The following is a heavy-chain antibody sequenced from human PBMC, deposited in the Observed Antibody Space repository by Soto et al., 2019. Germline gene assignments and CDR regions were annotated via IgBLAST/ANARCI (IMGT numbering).Heavy chain of an antibody. V-gene: IGHV4-59*08. CDR3: ARVSPHTYYYYYYYMDV. Sequence: SETLSLTCTFSVYSISRYYWSWIRQPPGHVLEWIEYIYYSGSPNYNPSLNRRATISVDTSKNHFSLKLSSATAADTAVYFCARVSPHTYYYYYYYMDVWGKGTSVTVSS. CDR2: IYYSGSP. CDR1: VYSISRYY. J-gene: IGHJ6*03.